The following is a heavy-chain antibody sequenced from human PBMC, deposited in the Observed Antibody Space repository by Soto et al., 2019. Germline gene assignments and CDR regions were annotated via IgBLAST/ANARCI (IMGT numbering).Heavy chain of an antibody. CDR3: ARSGNIVATTNYYMDV. CDR2: INWNGGRT. CDR1: GFTFDVYG. D-gene: IGHD5-12*01. V-gene: IGHV3-20*04. Sequence: EVQLVESGGGVVRPGGSLRLSCVASGFTFDVYGMHWVRQAPGKGLEWVSGINWNGGRTGYPGSMKGRFIISRDNAKNSLYLQMNSLRAEDTALYYCARSGNIVATTNYYMDVWGNGTTVTVSS. J-gene: IGHJ6*03.